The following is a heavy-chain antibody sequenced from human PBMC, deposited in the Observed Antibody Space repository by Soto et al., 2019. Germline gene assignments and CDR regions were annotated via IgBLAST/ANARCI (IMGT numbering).Heavy chain of an antibody. Sequence: QVPLVQSGAEVKKPGASVKVSCKASGYTFTSYGISWVRQAPGQGLEWMGWISAYNGNTNYAQKLQGRVTMTTDTPTSTAYMELRSLRADDTAVYYCAREGSGWYGSYYYGMDVWGQGTTVTVSS. D-gene: IGHD6-19*01. J-gene: IGHJ6*02. CDR1: GYTFTSYG. CDR2: ISAYNGNT. CDR3: AREGSGWYGSYYYGMDV. V-gene: IGHV1-18*01.